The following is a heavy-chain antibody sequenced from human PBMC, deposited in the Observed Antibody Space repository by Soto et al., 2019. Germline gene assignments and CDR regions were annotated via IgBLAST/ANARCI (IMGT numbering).Heavy chain of an antibody. J-gene: IGHJ2*01. Sequence: EVQLLESGGGLVQPGGSLRLSCAASGFTFSSYAMSWVRQAPGKGLEWVSAISGSGGSTYYADSVKGRFTISRDNSKNTLYLQMNSLRAEDTAVYYCARDRPGAVTAYWYFDLWGRGTLVTVSS. CDR1: GFTFSSYA. CDR2: ISGSGGST. V-gene: IGHV3-23*01. CDR3: ARDRPGAVTAYWYFDL. D-gene: IGHD2-21*02.